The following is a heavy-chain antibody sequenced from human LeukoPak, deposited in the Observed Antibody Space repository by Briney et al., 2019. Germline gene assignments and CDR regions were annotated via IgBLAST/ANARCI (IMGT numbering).Heavy chain of an antibody. CDR1: GGSFSGYY. J-gene: IGHJ4*02. V-gene: IGHV3-23*01. Sequence: ETLSLTCAVYGGSFSGYYWSWVRQAPGKGLEWVSAISGSGGSTYYADSVKGRFTISRDNSKNTLYLQMNSLRAEDTAVYYCAKAYSYGTYYFDYWGQGTLVTVSS. CDR3: AKAYSYGTYYFDY. D-gene: IGHD5-18*01. CDR2: ISGSGGST.